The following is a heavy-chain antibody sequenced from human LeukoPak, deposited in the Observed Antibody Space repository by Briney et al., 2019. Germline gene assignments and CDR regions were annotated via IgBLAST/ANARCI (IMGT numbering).Heavy chain of an antibody. Sequence: GGCLRLSCTAAGFTFSNYRMNWARQAPGKGLEWVGSINHNGNVNYYVDSVKGRFTISRDNAKNSLYLQMSNLRAEDTTVYFCARGGGLDVWGQGATVTVSS. CDR3: ARGGGLDV. CDR1: GFTFSNYR. D-gene: IGHD3-16*01. J-gene: IGHJ6*02. CDR2: INHNGNVN. V-gene: IGHV3-7*03.